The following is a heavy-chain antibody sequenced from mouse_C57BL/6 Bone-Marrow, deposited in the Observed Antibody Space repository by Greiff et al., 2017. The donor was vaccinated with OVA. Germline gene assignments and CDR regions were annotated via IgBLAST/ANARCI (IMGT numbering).Heavy chain of an antibody. Sequence: VQLQQSGGGLVQPGESLKLSCESNEYEFPSHDMSWVRKTPEKRLELVAAINSDGGSTYYPDTMERRFIISRDNTKKTLYLQMSSLRSEDTALYYWARHRYYYAVEGFAYWGQGTLVTVSA. V-gene: IGHV5-2*01. CDR1: EYEFPSHD. CDR2: INSDGGST. CDR3: ARHRYYYAVEGFAY. D-gene: IGHD1-1*01. J-gene: IGHJ3*01.